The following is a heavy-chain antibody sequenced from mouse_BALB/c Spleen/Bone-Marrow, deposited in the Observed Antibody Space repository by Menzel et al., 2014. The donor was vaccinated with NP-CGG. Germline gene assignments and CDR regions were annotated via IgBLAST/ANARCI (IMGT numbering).Heavy chain of an antibody. CDR3: SRGYGNCFDY. CDR1: GFTFSSTI. D-gene: IGHD2-10*02. J-gene: IGHJ2*01. Sequence: EVMLVESGGGLVKPGGSLKLSCSASGFTFSSTIMSWVRRTPEKRLEWVATISTGGTYTYYPDSVKGRFTISRDNAKNTLYLQMSSLKSEDTAMYYCSRGYGNCFDYWGQGTTLTVSS. CDR2: ISTGGTYT. V-gene: IGHV5-6-4*01.